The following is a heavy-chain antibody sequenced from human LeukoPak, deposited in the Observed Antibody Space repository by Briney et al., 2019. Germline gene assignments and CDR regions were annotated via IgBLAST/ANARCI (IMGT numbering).Heavy chain of an antibody. D-gene: IGHD5-12*01. Sequence: PGGSLRLSCAASGFTFSDYNMNWVRQAPGKGLEWISYIGSSSSTIYYADSVKGRFTISRDNAKNSLYLQMNSLRAEDTAVYYCARPPTKGYYYYGMDVWGQGTTVTVSS. CDR1: GFTFSDYN. CDR3: ARPPTKGYYYYGMDV. J-gene: IGHJ6*02. V-gene: IGHV3-48*01. CDR2: IGSSSSTI.